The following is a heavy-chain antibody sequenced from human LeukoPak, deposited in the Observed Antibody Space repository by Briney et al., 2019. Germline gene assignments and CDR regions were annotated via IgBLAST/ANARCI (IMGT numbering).Heavy chain of an antibody. CDR2: INHSGST. CDR3: ASGYYGILTGYYAGDY. CDR1: GGSFSGYY. D-gene: IGHD3-9*01. V-gene: IGHV4-34*01. Sequence: SETLSLTCAVYGGSFSGYYWSWIRQPPGKGLEWIGEINHSGSTNYNPSLKSRVTISVDTSKNQFSLKLSSVTAADTAMYYCASGYYGILTGYYAGDYWGQGTLVTVSS. J-gene: IGHJ4*02.